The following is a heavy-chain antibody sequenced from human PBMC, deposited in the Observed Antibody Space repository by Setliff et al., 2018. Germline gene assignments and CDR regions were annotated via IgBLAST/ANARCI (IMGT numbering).Heavy chain of an antibody. Sequence: ASVKVSCKASGYTFTGYSIHWVRQAPGQGLEWMGWITPNSGGTNYAQKFKGRVTMTRDTSITTAYMDLTRLTSDDTAVYYCARGGSIYDHVWGSYRFVDSWGQGTLVTVSS. CDR2: ITPNSGGT. J-gene: IGHJ4*02. V-gene: IGHV1-2*02. CDR3: ARGGSIYDHVWGSYRFVDS. CDR1: GYTFTGYS. D-gene: IGHD3-16*02.